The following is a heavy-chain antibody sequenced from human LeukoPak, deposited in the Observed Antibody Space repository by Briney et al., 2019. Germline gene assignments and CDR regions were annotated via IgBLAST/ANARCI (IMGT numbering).Heavy chain of an antibody. CDR1: GGTFGSYA. V-gene: IGHV1-69*13. Sequence: GASVKVSCKASGGTFGSYAISWVRQAPGQGLEWMGGIIPIFGTANYAQKFQGRVTITADESTSTAYMELSSLRSEDTAVYYCARDQGSSGYYSDDDDAFDIWGQGTMVTVSS. D-gene: IGHD3-22*01. CDR3: ARDQGSSGYYSDDDDAFDI. CDR2: IIPIFGTA. J-gene: IGHJ3*02.